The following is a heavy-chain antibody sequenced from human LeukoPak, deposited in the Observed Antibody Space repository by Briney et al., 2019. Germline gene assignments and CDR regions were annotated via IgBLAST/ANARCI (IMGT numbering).Heavy chain of an antibody. CDR1: GYTFTSYA. CDR3: AGTRFLEWLLLQKEYYYYYGMDV. V-gene: IGHV7-4-1*02. CDR2: INTNTGNP. Sequence: ASVKVSCKASGYTFTSYAMNWVRQAPGQGLEWMGWINTNTGNPTYAQGFTGRFVFSLDTSVSTAYLQISSLKAEDTAVYYCAGTRFLEWLLLQKEYYYYYGMDVWGQGTTVTVSS. D-gene: IGHD3-3*01. J-gene: IGHJ6*02.